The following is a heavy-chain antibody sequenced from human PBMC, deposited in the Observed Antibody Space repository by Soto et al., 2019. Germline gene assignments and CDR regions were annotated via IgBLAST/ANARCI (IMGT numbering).Heavy chain of an antibody. CDR3: ARDTYGSGSRHSYYYYYYGMDV. V-gene: IGHV4-59*01. CDR1: GGSISSYY. Sequence: SETLSLTCTVSGGSISSYYWSWIRQPPGKGLEWIGYIYYSGSTNYNPSLKSRVTISVDTSKNQFSLKLSSVTAADTAVYYCARDTYGSGSRHSYYYYYYGMDVWGQGTTVTVSS. CDR2: IYYSGST. J-gene: IGHJ6*02. D-gene: IGHD3-10*01.